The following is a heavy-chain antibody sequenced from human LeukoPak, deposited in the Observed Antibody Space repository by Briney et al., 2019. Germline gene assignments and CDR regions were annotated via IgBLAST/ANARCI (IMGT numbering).Heavy chain of an antibody. V-gene: IGHV3-43*02. D-gene: IGHD5-24*01. CDR1: GFTFDDYA. CDR3: AKDKVATIPLYYFDY. CDR2: ISGDGGST. Sequence: GGSLRLSCAASGFTFDDYAMHWVRQAPGKGLEWVSLISGDGGSTYYADSVKGRFTISRDNSKNSLYLQMNSLRTEDTALYYCAKDKVATIPLYYFDYWGQGTLVTVPS. J-gene: IGHJ4*02.